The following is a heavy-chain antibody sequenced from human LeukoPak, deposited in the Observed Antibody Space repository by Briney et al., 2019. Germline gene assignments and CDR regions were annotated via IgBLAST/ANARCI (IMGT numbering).Heavy chain of an antibody. V-gene: IGHV4-39*01. D-gene: IGHD2-15*01. J-gene: IGHJ4*02. CDR1: GGSISSSIYY. CDR2: IYHSEST. Sequence: SETLSLTCTVSGGSISSSIYYWDWIRQPPGKGLEWIGSIYHSESTYYNPSLKSRVTISVDTSKKQFSLKLTSVTAADTAVYYCARRGRGTSGYLDYWGQGTPVTVSS. CDR3: ARRGRGTSGYLDY.